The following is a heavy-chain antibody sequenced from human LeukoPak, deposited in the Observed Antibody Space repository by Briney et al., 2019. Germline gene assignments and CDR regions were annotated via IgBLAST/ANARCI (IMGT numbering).Heavy chain of an antibody. V-gene: IGHV3-23*01. Sequence: PGRSLRLSCAASGFTFSSYAMSWVRQAPGKGLEWVSAISGSGGSTYYADSVKGRFTISRDNSKNTLYLQMNSLRAEDTAVYYCAKDYYDSSGYPRPYYFDYWGQGTLVTVSS. CDR2: ISGSGGST. CDR3: AKDYYDSSGYPRPYYFDY. D-gene: IGHD3-22*01. J-gene: IGHJ4*02. CDR1: GFTFSSYA.